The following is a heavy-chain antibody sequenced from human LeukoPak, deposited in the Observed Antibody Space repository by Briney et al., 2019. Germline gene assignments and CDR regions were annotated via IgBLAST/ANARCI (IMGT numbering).Heavy chain of an antibody. Sequence: GGSLRLSCAASGFTFSSYAMHWVRQAPGKGLEWVAVISYDGSNKYYADSVKGRFTISRDNSKNTLYLQMNSLRAEDTAVYYCARDAYSSSSIGRGYYYYYYMDVWGKGTTVTVSS. CDR1: GFTFSSYA. J-gene: IGHJ6*03. D-gene: IGHD6-6*01. CDR2: ISYDGSNK. CDR3: ARDAYSSSSIGRGYYYYYYMDV. V-gene: IGHV3-30-3*01.